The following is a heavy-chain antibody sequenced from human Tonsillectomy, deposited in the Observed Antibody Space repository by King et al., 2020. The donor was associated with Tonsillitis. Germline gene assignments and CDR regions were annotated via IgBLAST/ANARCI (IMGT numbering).Heavy chain of an antibody. CDR1: GFPFTTYS. CDR3: ATPFDY. J-gene: IGHJ4*02. Sequence: VQLVESGGGLVQPVGSLRLSCAASGFPFTTYSMNWVRQAPGKGLELVSYLNSYSDTIYYADSVKGRFTTSRDNAKNSLYLQMNSLRAEDTAVYYCATPFDYWGQGTLVTVSS. V-gene: IGHV3-48*01. CDR2: LNSYSDTI.